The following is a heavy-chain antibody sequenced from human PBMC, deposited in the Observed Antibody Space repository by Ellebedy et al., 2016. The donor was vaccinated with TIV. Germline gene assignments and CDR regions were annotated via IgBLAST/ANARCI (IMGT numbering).Heavy chain of an antibody. CDR2: VNQDGSET. J-gene: IGHJ5*02. Sequence: GESLKISXKSSGLSYRSYWMHWVRQAPGKGPEWVANVNQDGSETYFADSVKGRFNISRDNVKNSLHLHMKSLGVDDTAIYYCVGGFGDGWFDPWGQGTLVTVSS. CDR1: GLSYRSYW. V-gene: IGHV3-7*04. CDR3: VGGFGDGWFDP. D-gene: IGHD4-17*01.